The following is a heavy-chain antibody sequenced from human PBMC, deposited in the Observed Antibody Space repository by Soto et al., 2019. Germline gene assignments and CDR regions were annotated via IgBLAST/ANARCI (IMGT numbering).Heavy chain of an antibody. D-gene: IGHD6-25*01. CDR3: ARVREDGYYFLY. CDR1: GGSFSGYY. V-gene: IGHV4-34*01. J-gene: IGHJ4*02. Sequence: SETLSLTCAVYGGSFSGYYWSWIRQPPGKGLKWIGEINHSGSTNYNPSLKSRVTISVDTSKNQFSLELSSVTAADTAVYYCARVREDGYYFLYWGQGTLVTVPS. CDR2: INHSGST.